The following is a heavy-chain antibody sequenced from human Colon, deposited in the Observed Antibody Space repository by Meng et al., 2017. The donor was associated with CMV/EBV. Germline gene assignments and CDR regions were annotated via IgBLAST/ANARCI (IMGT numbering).Heavy chain of an antibody. V-gene: IGHV3-23*01. CDR2: MSGSGGST. Sequence: GESLKISCAASGFTFSSYAMSWVRQAPGKGLEWVSVMSGSGGSTNYADSVKGRFTISRDNSKNALFLEMNSLRAEDTAVYYCAILAVAAAGNAFDIWGQGTMVTVSS. J-gene: IGHJ3*02. D-gene: IGHD2-15*01. CDR3: AILAVAAAGNAFDI. CDR1: GFTFSSYA.